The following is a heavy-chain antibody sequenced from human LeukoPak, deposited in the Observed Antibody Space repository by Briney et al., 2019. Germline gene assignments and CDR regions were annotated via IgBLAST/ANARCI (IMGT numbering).Heavy chain of an antibody. Sequence: SVKVSCKASGGTFSSYAISWVRQAPGQGLEWMGGIIPIFGTANYAQKFQGRVTITADESTSTAYMELSSLRSEDTAVYYCARLAVAGTYFDYWGQGTLVTVSS. D-gene: IGHD6-19*01. CDR1: GGTFSSYA. CDR3: ARLAVAGTYFDY. CDR2: IIPIFGTA. V-gene: IGHV1-69*13. J-gene: IGHJ4*02.